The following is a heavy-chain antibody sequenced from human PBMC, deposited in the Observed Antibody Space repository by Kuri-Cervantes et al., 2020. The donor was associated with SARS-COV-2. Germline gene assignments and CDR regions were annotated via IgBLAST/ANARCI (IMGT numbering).Heavy chain of an antibody. V-gene: IGHV3-11*03. CDR3: ARISYGDYGWNDY. Sequence: GESLKISCAASGFTFSDYYMSWIRQAPGKGLEWVSYISSSSSYTNYADSVKGRFTISRDNAKNSLYLQMNSLRAEDTAVCYCARISYGDYGWNDYWGQGTLVTVSS. CDR2: ISSSSSYT. CDR1: GFTFSDYY. J-gene: IGHJ4*02. D-gene: IGHD4-17*01.